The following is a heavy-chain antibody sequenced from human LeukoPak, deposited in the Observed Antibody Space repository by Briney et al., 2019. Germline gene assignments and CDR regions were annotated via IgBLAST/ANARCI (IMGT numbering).Heavy chain of an antibody. D-gene: IGHD4-23*01. J-gene: IGHJ4*02. CDR2: ISNSGHLI. V-gene: IGHV3-11*01. Sequence: GGSLRLSCAASGFTFSDYYMSWIRQAPGKGLEWVSYISNSGHLIYYADSVKGRFTISRDNAKDSLYLQMNSLRAEDTAVYYCAAVEATVVNDYWGQGTLVTVSS. CDR1: GFTFSDYY. CDR3: AAVEATVVNDY.